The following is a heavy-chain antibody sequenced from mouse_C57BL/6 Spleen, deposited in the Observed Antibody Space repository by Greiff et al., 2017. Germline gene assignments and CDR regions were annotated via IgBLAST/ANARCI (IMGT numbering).Heavy chain of an antibody. CDR1: GFTFSSYA. V-gene: IGHV5-9-1*02. CDR3: TRGPVYYGSSLYAMED. D-gene: IGHD1-1*01. CDR2: ISSGGDYI. Sequence: EVQRVESGEGLVKPGGSLTLSCAASGFTFSSYAMSWVRQTPEKRLEWVAYISSGGDYIYYADTVKGRFTISRDNARNNLYLQMSSLKSEDTAMYYCTRGPVYYGSSLYAMEDWGQGASVTVAS. J-gene: IGHJ4*01.